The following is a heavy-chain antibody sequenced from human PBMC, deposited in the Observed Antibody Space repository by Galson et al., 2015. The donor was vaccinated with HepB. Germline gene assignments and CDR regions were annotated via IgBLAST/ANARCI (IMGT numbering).Heavy chain of an antibody. Sequence: CAISGDSVSSNSAAWNWIRQSPSRGLEWLGRTYYRSKWYNDYAVSVKSRITINPDTSKNQFSLQLNSVTPEDTAVYYCARALKYSSSISFSRFLPIGYYYYMDVWGKGTTVTVSS. CDR3: ARALKYSSSISFSRFLPIGYYYYMDV. V-gene: IGHV6-1*01. J-gene: IGHJ6*03. CDR2: TYYRSKWYN. CDR1: GDSVSSNSAA. D-gene: IGHD6-6*01.